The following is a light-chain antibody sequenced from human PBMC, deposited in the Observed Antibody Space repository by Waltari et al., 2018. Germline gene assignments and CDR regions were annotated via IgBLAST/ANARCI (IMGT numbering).Light chain of an antibody. Sequence: QSALTQPASVSGSPGQSITISCTGTSSDVGSYNLVSWYQQHPGKAPKPMIYEVSKRPSGVSNLSSGSKSGNTASLTISGLQAEDEADYYGCSYAGSSLWVFGGGTKLTVL. J-gene: IGLJ2*01. CDR2: EVS. V-gene: IGLV2-23*02. CDR3: CSYAGSSLWV. CDR1: SSDVGSYNL.